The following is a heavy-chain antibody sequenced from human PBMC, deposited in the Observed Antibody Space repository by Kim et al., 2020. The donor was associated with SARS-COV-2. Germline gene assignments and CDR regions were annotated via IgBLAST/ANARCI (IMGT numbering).Heavy chain of an antibody. J-gene: IGHJ3*02. V-gene: IGHV1-46*01. CDR3: AMFYYGGGHWQAFDI. CDR2: INPSGGST. CDR1: GYTFTSYY. D-gene: IGHD2-21*01. Sequence: ASVKVSCKASGYTFTSYYMHWVRQAPGQGLEWMGIINPSGGSTSYAQKFQGRVTMTRDTSTSTVYMELSSLRSEDTAVYYCAMFYYGGGHWQAFDIWGQGTMVTVSS.